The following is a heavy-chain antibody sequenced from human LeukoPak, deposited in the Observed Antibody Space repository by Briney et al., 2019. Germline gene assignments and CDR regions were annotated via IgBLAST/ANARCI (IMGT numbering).Heavy chain of an antibody. Sequence: GGSLRLSCAASGFTFSDYYMSWIRQAPGKGLEWVSYISSGGSTVYYADSVKGRFTISRDNAKSSLYLQMNSLRAEDTAVYYCARERQWDAFDIWGQGTMVTVSS. D-gene: IGHD2-8*01. J-gene: IGHJ3*02. CDR1: GFTFSDYY. V-gene: IGHV3-11*01. CDR3: ARERQWDAFDI. CDR2: ISSGGSTV.